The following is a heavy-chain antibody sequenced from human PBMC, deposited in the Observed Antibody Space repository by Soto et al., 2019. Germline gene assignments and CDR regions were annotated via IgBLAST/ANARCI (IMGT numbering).Heavy chain of an antibody. Sequence: EVQLVESGGGLVQPGGSLRLSCAASGFTFSDHYMDWVRQAPGKGLEWVGRARNKVNGYTTAYAASVKGRFTISRDDSKHSLYLQMNSLRVEDSAVYFCARLMGTAFDLWGQGTLVTVSS. CDR1: GFTFSDHY. CDR3: ARLMGTAFDL. D-gene: IGHD2-8*01. CDR2: ARNKVNGYTT. V-gene: IGHV3-72*01. J-gene: IGHJ4*02.